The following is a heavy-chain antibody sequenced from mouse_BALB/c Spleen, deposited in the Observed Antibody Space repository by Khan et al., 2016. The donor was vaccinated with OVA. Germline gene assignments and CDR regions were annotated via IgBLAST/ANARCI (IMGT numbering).Heavy chain of an antibody. J-gene: IGHJ2*01. CDR3: ARIDGGDFDY. Sequence: EVQLQESGPGLVKPSQSLSLTCTVTGYSITSDYAWNWIRQFPGNKLEWMGHISYSGNTKYNPSLKSRISIHRDTSKNQFFLQLNSVTTEYTATYYCARIDGGDFDYWGQGTTLTVSS. CDR2: ISYSGNT. CDR1: GYSITSDYA. D-gene: IGHD2-3*01. V-gene: IGHV3-2*02.